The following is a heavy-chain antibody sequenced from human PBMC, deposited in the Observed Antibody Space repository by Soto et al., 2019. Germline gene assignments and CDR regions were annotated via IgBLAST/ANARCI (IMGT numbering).Heavy chain of an antibody. D-gene: IGHD3-22*01. CDR1: GFIVSSNY. V-gene: IGHV3-53*01. CDR3: ARNDFDSGGGFDY. CDR2: IYRDGST. Sequence: EVQLVESGGGLIQPGGSLRLSCAASGFIVSSNYMSWVRQAPGKGLEWVSVIYRDGSTYYADSVKGRFTISRDNSKNTLYLQMNSLRAEDTAVYYCARNDFDSGGGFDYWGQGTLFTVSS. J-gene: IGHJ4*02.